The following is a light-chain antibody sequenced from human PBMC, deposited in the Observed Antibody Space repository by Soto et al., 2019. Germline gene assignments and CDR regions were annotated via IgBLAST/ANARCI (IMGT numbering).Light chain of an antibody. V-gene: IGKV3-20*01. CDR3: QQYGRSPYT. CDR2: DAS. CDR1: QTASSSH. Sequence: EIVLTQSPGALSLSPGERATLSCRASQTASSSHLVWYQQKPGQAPRLLIYDASSRATGISDRFSGSGSGTDFTLTISRLEPEDFAVYYCQQYGRSPYTFGQGTKVEIK. J-gene: IGKJ2*01.